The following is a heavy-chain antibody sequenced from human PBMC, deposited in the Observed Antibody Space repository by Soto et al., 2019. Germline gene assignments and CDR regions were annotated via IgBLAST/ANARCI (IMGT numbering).Heavy chain of an antibody. CDR2: ISGSGGST. CDR1: GFTFSSYA. V-gene: IGHV3-23*01. Sequence: EVQLLESGGGLVQPGGSLRLSCAASGFTFSSYAMSWVRQAPGKGLEWVSAISGSGGSTYYADPVKGRFTISRDNSKNTLYLQMDSLRAEDTAVYYCAKEAGYISGWYSLLRYFDLWGRGTLVTVSS. CDR3: AKEAGYISGWYSLLRYFDL. D-gene: IGHD6-19*01. J-gene: IGHJ2*01.